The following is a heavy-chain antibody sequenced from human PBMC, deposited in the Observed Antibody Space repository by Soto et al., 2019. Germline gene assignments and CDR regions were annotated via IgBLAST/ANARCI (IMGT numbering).Heavy chain of an antibody. CDR1: GGSISSGGYY. V-gene: IGHV4-31*03. Sequence: ASETLSLTCTVSGGSISSGGYYWSWIRQHPGKGLEWIGYIYYSGSTYYNPSLKSRVTISVDTSKNQFSLKLSSVTAADTAVYYCARFAYDFSGVPGEDRASDAFDIWGQGTMVTVSS. D-gene: IGHD3-3*01. CDR2: IYYSGST. CDR3: ARFAYDFSGVPGEDRASDAFDI. J-gene: IGHJ3*02.